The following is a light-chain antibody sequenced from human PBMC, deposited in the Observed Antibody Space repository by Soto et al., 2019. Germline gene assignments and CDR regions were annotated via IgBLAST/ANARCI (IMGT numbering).Light chain of an antibody. CDR3: KSYAGSNTYV. Sequence: QSVLTQPPSASGSPGQSVTISCTGTKNDIGVYDFVSWYQHHPGKAPRLIIYEVVQRPSGVPDRFSGSKSGNTAVLTVSGLQAADEADYFCKSYAGSNTYVCGSGTKV. V-gene: IGLV2-8*01. J-gene: IGLJ1*01. CDR1: KNDIGVYDF. CDR2: EVV.